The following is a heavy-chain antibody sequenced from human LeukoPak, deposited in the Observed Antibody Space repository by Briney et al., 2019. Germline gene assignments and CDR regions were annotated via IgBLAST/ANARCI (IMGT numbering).Heavy chain of an antibody. CDR2: KRGSGGGT. Sequence: GGSLSLSCAATGFIYRSYGMSWVRQAPGKGLEWVSGKRGSGGGTDYADSVKGRLTISRDNSKKTLSLQMNNQRDEDTAVYYFAKGGDLFYYGGQGTLVTVSS. CDR3: AKGGDLFYY. V-gene: IGHV3-23*01. J-gene: IGHJ4*02. D-gene: IGHD3-10*01. CDR1: GFIYRSYG.